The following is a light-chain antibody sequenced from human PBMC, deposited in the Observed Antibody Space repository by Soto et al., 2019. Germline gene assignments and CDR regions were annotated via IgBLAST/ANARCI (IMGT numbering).Light chain of an antibody. V-gene: IGKV3-11*01. CDR2: DAS. J-gene: IGKJ2*01. CDR1: QRVSRY. CDR3: QQRSNWHT. Sequence: EIVLTQSPATLSLSPGERATLSCRASQRVSRYLAWYQQKVGQAPRLLIYDASNRATGIPARFSGSGSGTDFTLTISSLEPEDFAVYYCQQRSNWHTFGQGTKLEIK.